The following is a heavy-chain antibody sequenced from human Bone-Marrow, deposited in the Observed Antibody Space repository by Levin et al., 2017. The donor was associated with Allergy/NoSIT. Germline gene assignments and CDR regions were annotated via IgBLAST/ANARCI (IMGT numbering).Heavy chain of an antibody. CDR2: IYYSGST. J-gene: IGHJ4*02. Sequence: PSETLSLTCTVSGGSISSSSYYWGWIRQPPGKGLEWIGSIYYSGSTYYNPSLKSRVTISVDTSKNQFSLKLSSVTAADTAVYYCARHGPPYYDSSGYLEGGFDYWGQGTLVTVSS. CDR1: GGSISSSSYY. D-gene: IGHD3-22*01. V-gene: IGHV4-39*01. CDR3: ARHGPPYYDSSGYLEGGFDY.